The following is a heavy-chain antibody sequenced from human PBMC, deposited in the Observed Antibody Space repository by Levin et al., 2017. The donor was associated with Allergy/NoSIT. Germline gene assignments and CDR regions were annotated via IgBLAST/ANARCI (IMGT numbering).Heavy chain of an antibody. D-gene: IGHD4-17*01. CDR3: AREWGIRYGDPLGY. J-gene: IGHJ4*02. CDR2: IWYDGSNK. Sequence: GESLKISCAASGFTFSSYGMHWVRQAPGKGLEWVAVIWYDGSNKYYADSVKGRFTISRDNSKNTLYLQMNSLRAEDTAVYYCAREWGIRYGDPLGYWGQGTLVTVSS. V-gene: IGHV3-33*01. CDR1: GFTFSSYG.